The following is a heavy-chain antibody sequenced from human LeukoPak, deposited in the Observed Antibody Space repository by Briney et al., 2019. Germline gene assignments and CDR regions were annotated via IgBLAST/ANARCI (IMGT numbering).Heavy chain of an antibody. CDR2: IIPIFGTA. CDR3: ARDRRVPPHQLERYCSSTSCYYAFDI. D-gene: IGHD2-2*01. V-gene: IGHV1-69*13. Sequence: SVKVSCKASGGTFSSYAISWVRQAPGQGLEWMGGIIPIFGTANYAQKFRGRVTITADESTSTAYMELSSLRSDDTAVYYCARDRRVPPHQLERYCSSTSCYYAFDIWGQGTMVTVSS. CDR1: GGTFSSYA. J-gene: IGHJ3*02.